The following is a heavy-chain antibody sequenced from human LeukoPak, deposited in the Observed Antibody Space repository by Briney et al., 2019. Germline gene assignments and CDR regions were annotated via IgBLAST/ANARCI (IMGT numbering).Heavy chain of an antibody. CDR2: FDPEDGET. Sequence: ASVKVSCKVSGYTLTELSMHWVRQAPGKGLEWIGGFDPEDGETIYAQKFQGRVTMTEDTSTDTAYMELSSLRSEDTAVYYCATAGIQLWLRSGDAFDIWGQGTMVTVSS. CDR1: GYTLTELS. D-gene: IGHD5-18*01. V-gene: IGHV1-24*01. J-gene: IGHJ3*02. CDR3: ATAGIQLWLRSGDAFDI.